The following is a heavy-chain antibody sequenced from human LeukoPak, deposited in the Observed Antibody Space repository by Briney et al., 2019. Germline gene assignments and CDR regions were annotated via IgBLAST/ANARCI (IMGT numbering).Heavy chain of an antibody. V-gene: IGHV1-2*02. CDR2: INPNSGAA. Sequence: ASVKVSRKASTYTFTGYAMHWVRQAPGQGLEWMGWINPNSGAAQYAEKFQGRVTMTRDTSISTAYMELTRLTSVDTAVYYCAKMRGPLYASGWYYFDYWGQGALVTVSS. CDR1: TYTFTGYA. D-gene: IGHD6-19*01. J-gene: IGHJ4*02. CDR3: AKMRGPLYASGWYYFDY.